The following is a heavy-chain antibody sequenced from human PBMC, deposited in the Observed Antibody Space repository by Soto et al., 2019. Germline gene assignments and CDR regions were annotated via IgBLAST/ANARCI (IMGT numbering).Heavy chain of an antibody. Sequence: SETLSLTCTVSGGSISSYYWSWIRQPPGKGLEWIGYIYYSGSTNYNPSLKSRVTISVDTSKNQFSLKLSSVTAADTAVYYCARSRGPYSSSLDDAFDIWGQGTMVTVSS. J-gene: IGHJ3*02. D-gene: IGHD6-13*01. CDR2: IYYSGST. CDR1: GGSISSYY. V-gene: IGHV4-59*01. CDR3: ARSRGPYSSSLDDAFDI.